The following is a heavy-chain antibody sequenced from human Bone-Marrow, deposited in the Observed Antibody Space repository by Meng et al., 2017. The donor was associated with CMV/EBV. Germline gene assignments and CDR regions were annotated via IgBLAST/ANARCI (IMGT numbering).Heavy chain of an antibody. Sequence: GGSLRLSCAASGFTFSSYSMNWVRQAPGKGLEWVSSISSSSYIYYADSVKGRFTISRDNAKNSLYLQMNSLRAEDTALYYCARVGDSITMINWGQGTLVTVSS. D-gene: IGHD3-22*01. CDR2: ISSSSYI. J-gene: IGHJ4*02. CDR3: ARVGDSITMIN. CDR1: GFTFSSYS. V-gene: IGHV3-21*04.